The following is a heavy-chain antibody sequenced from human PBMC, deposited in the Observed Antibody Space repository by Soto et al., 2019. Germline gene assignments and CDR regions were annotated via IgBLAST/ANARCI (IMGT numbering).Heavy chain of an antibody. V-gene: IGHV4-34*01. J-gene: IGHJ6*02. CDR3: ARTRNLDV. D-gene: IGHD1-1*01. Sequence: QVQLQQWGAGLLKPSETLSLTCAVYGESLSGYYGNWIRQSPGKGLEWCGEINYSGNTNYNPSLKSRVTISIDTSKNQFSLNMNSVTAADTAVYYCARTRNLDVWGQGTTVIVSS. CDR2: INYSGNT. CDR1: GESLSGYY.